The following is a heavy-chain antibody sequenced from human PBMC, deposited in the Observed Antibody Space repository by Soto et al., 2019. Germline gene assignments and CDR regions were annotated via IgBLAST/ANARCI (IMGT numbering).Heavy chain of an antibody. CDR1: GFTFSSYS. CDR2: ISSSSSYI. D-gene: IGHD6-13*01. J-gene: IGHJ5*02. V-gene: IGHV3-21*01. CDR3: ARGSSSWYNWFDP. Sequence: GGSLRLSCAASGFTFSSYSMNWVRQAPGEGLEWVSSISSSSSYIYYADSVKGRFTISRDNAKNSLYLQMNSLRAEDTAVYYCARGSSSWYNWFDPWGQGTLVTVSS.